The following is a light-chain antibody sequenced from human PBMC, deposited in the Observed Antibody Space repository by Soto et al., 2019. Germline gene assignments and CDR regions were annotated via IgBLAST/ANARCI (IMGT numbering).Light chain of an antibody. CDR2: SAS. Sequence: DIQMPQSPSSLSASVGDRVTIACRASQGISNYLAWYQQKPGKVPKLLIYSASTLQSGVPSRFSGSGSGTDFTLTISSLQPEDVATYYCQKYNSAPWTFGQGTKVEIK. CDR3: QKYNSAPWT. J-gene: IGKJ1*01. CDR1: QGISNY. V-gene: IGKV1-27*01.